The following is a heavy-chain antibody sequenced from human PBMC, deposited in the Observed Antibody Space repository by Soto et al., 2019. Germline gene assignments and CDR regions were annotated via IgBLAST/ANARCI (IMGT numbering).Heavy chain of an antibody. Sequence: SETLSLTCAVSGGSISSGGYSWSWIRQPPGKGLEWIGYIYHSGSTYYNPSLKSRVTISVDRSKNQFSLKLSSVTAADTAVYYCAALPYYYGWFDPRGQGTLVTVSS. J-gene: IGHJ5*02. CDR3: AALPYYYGWFDP. V-gene: IGHV4-30-2*01. D-gene: IGHD3-10*01. CDR2: IYHSGST. CDR1: GGSISSGGYS.